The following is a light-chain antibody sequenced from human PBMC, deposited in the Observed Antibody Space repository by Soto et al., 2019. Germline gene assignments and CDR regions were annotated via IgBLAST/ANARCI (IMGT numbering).Light chain of an antibody. J-gene: IGKJ2*01. V-gene: IGKV1-39*01. CDR3: QQSDHSPMYT. CDR2: AAS. Sequence: DILMTQSPSSLSASVGDRVTITCRASQSISTSLNWYQQKPGQAPKLLIYAASYLQSGVPSRFSGSGSGTEFTLTISSLQPEDLATYFCQQSDHSPMYTFGQGTDLKIK. CDR1: QSISTS.